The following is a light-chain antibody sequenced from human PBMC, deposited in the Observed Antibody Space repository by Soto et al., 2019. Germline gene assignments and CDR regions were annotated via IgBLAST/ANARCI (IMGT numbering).Light chain of an antibody. CDR3: SSHTGSNTLV. CDR2: EVS. V-gene: IGLV2-14*01. CDR1: SSDVGGYNY. J-gene: IGLJ1*01. Sequence: QSALTQPASVSGSPGQSITISCTGTSSDVGGYNYVSWYQQHPGKAPKLMIYEVSKRPSGVSYRFSGSKSGNTASLTISGLQAEDEADYYCSSHTGSNTLVFGTGTKLTVL.